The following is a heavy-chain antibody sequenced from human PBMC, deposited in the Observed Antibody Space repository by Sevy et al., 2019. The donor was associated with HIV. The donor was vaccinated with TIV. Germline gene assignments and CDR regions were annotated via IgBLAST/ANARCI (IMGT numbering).Heavy chain of an antibody. CDR2: ISGSGGST. V-gene: IGHV3-23*01. Sequence: GWSLRLSCAASGFTFSSYAMSWVRQAPGKGLEWVSAISGSGGSTYYADSVKGRFTISRDNSKNTLYLQMNSLRAEDTAVYYCAKDYYDSSGYSNGDYWGQGTLVTVSS. CDR3: AKDYYDSSGYSNGDY. J-gene: IGHJ4*02. D-gene: IGHD3-22*01. CDR1: GFTFSSYA.